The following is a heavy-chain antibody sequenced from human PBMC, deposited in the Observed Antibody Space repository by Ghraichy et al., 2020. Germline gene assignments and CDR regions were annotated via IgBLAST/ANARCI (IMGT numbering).Heavy chain of an antibody. J-gene: IGHJ4*02. Sequence: GGSLRLSCAASGFNFRSYSMNWVRQAPGKGLEWVSYISSSSSTIYYAGSVKGRFTISRDNAKNSLFLQMNSLRDEDTAVYHCARAPGADCSGGSCYIDYWVQGTLVAVSS. CDR3: ARAPGADCSGGSCYIDY. CDR1: GFNFRSYS. D-gene: IGHD2-15*01. CDR2: ISSSSSTI. V-gene: IGHV3-48*02.